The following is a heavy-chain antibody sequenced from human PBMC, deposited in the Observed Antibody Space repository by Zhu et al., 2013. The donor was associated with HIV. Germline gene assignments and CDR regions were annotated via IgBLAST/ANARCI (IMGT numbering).Heavy chain of an antibody. Sequence: QVQLVQSGAEVKKPGASVKVSCKASGYTFTSYYMHWVRQAPGQGLEWMGIINPSGGSTSYAQKFQGRVTMTRDTSTSTVYMELSSLRSEDTAVYYCARDRDSSGWNDWATSYYYYGMDVWGQGTNGQPSP. V-gene: IGHV1-46*01. CDR3: ARDRDSSGWNDWATSYYYYGMDV. J-gene: IGHJ6*02. D-gene: IGHD6-19*01. CDR1: GYTFTSYY. CDR2: INPSGGST.